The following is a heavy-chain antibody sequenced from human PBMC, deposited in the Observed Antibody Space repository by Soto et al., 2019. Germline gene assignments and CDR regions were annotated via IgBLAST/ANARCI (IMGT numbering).Heavy chain of an antibody. J-gene: IGHJ6*02. CDR3: ARDLRVGASYYYGMDV. CDR2: IYYSGST. D-gene: IGHD4-17*01. Sequence: SETLSLTCTVSGGSISSGGYYWSWIRQHPGKGLEWIGYIYYSGSTYYNPSLKSRVTISVDTSKNQFSLKLSSGTAADTAVYYCARDLRVGASYYYGMDVWGQGTTVTVSS. V-gene: IGHV4-31*03. CDR1: GGSISSGGYY.